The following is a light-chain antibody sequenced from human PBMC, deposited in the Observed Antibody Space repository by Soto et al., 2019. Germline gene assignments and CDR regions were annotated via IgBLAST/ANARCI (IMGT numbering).Light chain of an antibody. Sequence: QSVLTQPPSASGTPGQRVTISCFGGSSNIGSNSVYWYQQLPGTAPKLLIYRNNQRPSGVPDRFSGSKSGTSASLAISGLRSEDEADYYCATWDGSLSGRVFGGGTKLTVL. CDR3: ATWDGSLSGRV. J-gene: IGLJ3*02. CDR2: RNN. V-gene: IGLV1-47*01. CDR1: SSNIGSNS.